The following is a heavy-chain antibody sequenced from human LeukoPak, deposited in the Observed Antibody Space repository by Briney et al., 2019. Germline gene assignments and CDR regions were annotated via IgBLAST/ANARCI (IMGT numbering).Heavy chain of an antibody. J-gene: IGHJ3*02. V-gene: IGHV4-4*02. Sequence: SETLSLTCAVSGGSISSSNWWSWVRQPPGKGLEWIGEIYHSGSTNYNPSLKSRVTISVDKSKNQFSLKLSSVTAADTAVYYCARDKPDVVTAMVRDAFDIWGQGTMVTVSS. D-gene: IGHD5-18*01. CDR1: GGSISSSNW. CDR2: IYHSGST. CDR3: ARDKPDVVTAMVRDAFDI.